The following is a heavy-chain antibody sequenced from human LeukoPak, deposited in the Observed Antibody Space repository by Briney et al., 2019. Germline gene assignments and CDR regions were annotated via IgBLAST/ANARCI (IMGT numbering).Heavy chain of an antibody. V-gene: IGHV1-8*01. CDR2: MNPNRCNT. D-gene: IGHD1-26*01. CDR1: GYTFPRYD. J-gene: IGHJ4*02. Sequence: PVTVSCKASGYTFPRYDINWLRQAAAQGLAGMGWMNPNRCNTRYAQKLQETVNMISSTSIRTAYMELRIWDSGDQAVVLRAGGDGSNYDYWGQGTLVTVSS. CDR3: AGGDGSNYDY.